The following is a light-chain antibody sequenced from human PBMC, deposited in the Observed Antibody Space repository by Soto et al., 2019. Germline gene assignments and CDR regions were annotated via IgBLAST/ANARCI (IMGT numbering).Light chain of an antibody. V-gene: IGKV3-15*01. CDR2: GAS. CDR1: QSISGSH. Sequence: EIVLTQSPGTLSLSPGERATLSCRASQSISGSHLAWYQHKPGQAPRLLIYGASTRATGLPARFSGSGSGTEFTLTISSLQSEDFAVYYCQQYYDWPWTFGQGTKVDIK. CDR3: QQYYDWPWT. J-gene: IGKJ1*01.